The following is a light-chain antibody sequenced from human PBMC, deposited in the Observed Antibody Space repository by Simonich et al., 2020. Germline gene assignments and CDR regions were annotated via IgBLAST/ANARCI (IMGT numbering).Light chain of an antibody. CDR3: QSYDSSNWV. V-gene: IGLV2-14*01. CDR1: SSDVGGYNY. CDR2: DVS. Sequence: QSALTQPASVSGSPGQSITISCTGTSSDVGGYNYASWYQQHPGKAPKLMIYDVSKRPSGVSNRFSGSKSGNTASLTISGLQAEDEADYYCQSYDSSNWVFGGGTKLTVL. J-gene: IGLJ3*02.